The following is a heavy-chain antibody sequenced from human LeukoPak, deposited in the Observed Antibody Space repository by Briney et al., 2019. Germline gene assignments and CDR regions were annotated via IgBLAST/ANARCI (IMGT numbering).Heavy chain of an antibody. CDR3: AKDKGWGHSSYDYYGMDV. D-gene: IGHD3-16*01. J-gene: IGHJ6*02. CDR2: ISGSGGST. CDR1: GFTFSSYA. Sequence: GGSLRLSCAASGFTFSSYAMSWVRQAPGKGLEWVSGISGSGGSTYYADSVKGRFTISRDISKNTLYVQMNSLRAEDAAVYYCAKDKGWGHSSYDYYGMDVWGQGTTVTVSS. V-gene: IGHV3-23*01.